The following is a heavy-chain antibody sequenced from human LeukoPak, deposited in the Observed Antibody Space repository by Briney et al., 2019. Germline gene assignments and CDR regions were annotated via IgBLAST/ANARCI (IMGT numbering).Heavy chain of an antibody. D-gene: IGHD2-2*01. J-gene: IGHJ4*02. CDR3: ARDFSTHHLPDY. CDR2: ISTYNGNT. Sequence: ASVKVSCKASGYTLTSYGISWVRQAPGQGLEWMGWISTYNGNTNYAQKLQGRVTMTTDTSTSTAYMELRSLRSDDTAVYYCARDFSTHHLPDYWGQGTLVTVFS. CDR1: GYTLTSYG. V-gene: IGHV1-18*01.